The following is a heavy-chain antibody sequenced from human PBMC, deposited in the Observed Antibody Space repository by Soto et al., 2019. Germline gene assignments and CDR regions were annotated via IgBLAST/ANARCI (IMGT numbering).Heavy chain of an antibody. D-gene: IGHD2-2*01. CDR3: AKARCSSTTCYVPDY. V-gene: IGHV3-23*01. CDR2: ISGSGGSP. Sequence: EVQLLESGGGLVQPGGSLRLSCAASVFTFSSYTMSWVRQAPGKGLEWVSVISGSGGSPYYADSVQGRFTISRDNPKNTLYLQMNSLRAEDTAIYYCAKARCSSTTCYVPDYWGQGTLVTVSS. CDR1: VFTFSSYT. J-gene: IGHJ4*02.